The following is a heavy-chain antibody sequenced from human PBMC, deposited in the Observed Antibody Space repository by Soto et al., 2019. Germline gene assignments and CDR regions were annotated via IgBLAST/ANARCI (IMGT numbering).Heavy chain of an antibody. CDR3: ARDTRETVTDSYQYYYYYGMDV. D-gene: IGHD1-1*01. V-gene: IGHV4-30-4*01. Sequence: PSETLSLSCPVSGCSISSGDYYWSWIRQPPGKGLEWIGYIYYSGSTYYNPSLKSRVTISVDTSKNQFSLKLSSVTAADTAVYYCARDTRETVTDSYQYYYYYGMDVWGQGTTVTVSS. CDR2: IYYSGST. CDR1: GCSISSGDYY. J-gene: IGHJ6*02.